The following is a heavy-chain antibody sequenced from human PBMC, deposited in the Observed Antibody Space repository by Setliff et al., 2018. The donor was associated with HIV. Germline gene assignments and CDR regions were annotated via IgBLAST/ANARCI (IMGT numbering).Heavy chain of an antibody. J-gene: IGHJ4*02. Sequence: SETLSLTCVVNGESFRGHFWTWIRQIPGKGLQWIGEIRHSGNTNYNPSLKSRVTISVDTSKNQFSLKLSSVTAADTAVYYCARQVGNKVLFDSWGQGTLVTVSS. CDR1: GESFRGHF. D-gene: IGHD7-27*01. V-gene: IGHV4-34*01. CDR2: IRHSGNT. CDR3: ARQVGNKVLFDS.